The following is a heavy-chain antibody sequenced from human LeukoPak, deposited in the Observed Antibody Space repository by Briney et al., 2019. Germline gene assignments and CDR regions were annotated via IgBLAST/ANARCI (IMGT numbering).Heavy chain of an antibody. CDR2: INDSGRI. D-gene: IGHD1-7*01. J-gene: IGHJ6*03. CDR1: GGSFSNYY. Sequence: KPSETLSLTCAVYGGSFSNYYWSWIRQPPGKGREWIGEINDSGRINRNPSLMSRVTVSVDTSKNQFSLRLTSVTATDTAVYYCARRWNYGRNYYIDVWGNGATVSVSS. CDR3: ARRWNYGRNYYIDV. V-gene: IGHV4-34*01.